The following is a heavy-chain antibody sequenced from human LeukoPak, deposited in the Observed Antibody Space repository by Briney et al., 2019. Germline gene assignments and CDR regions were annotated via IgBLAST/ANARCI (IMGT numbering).Heavy chain of an antibody. J-gene: IGHJ3*02. D-gene: IGHD3-3*01. CDR3: AKPITVSGATDGFDI. Sequence: GGSLRLSCAASGFTFSSYWMSWVRQAPGKGLEWVANIKQDGNEKYYVGSVKGRFTISRDNAKNSLYLQMNSLRVEDTAVYYCAKPITVSGATDGFDIWGQGTMVTVSS. V-gene: IGHV3-7*01. CDR1: GFTFSSYW. CDR2: IKQDGNEK.